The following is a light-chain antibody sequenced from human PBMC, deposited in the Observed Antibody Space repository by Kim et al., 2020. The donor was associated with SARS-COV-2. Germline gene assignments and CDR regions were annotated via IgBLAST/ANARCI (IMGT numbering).Light chain of an antibody. J-gene: IGKJ4*01. CDR1: QNVLYSSNNKTY. CDR3: QQYYTTPPT. CDR2: WAS. Sequence: ATIKCKSSQNVLYSSNNKTYLAWYQQKPGQPPKLLIYWASTRESGVPDRFSGSGSGTDFTLTISSLQAEDVAVYYCQQYYTTPPTFGGGTKVDIK. V-gene: IGKV4-1*01.